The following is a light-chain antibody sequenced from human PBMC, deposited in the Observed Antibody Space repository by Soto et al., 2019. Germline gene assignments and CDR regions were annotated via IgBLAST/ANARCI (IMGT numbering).Light chain of an antibody. CDR3: CSYAGSYTWV. CDR1: SSDVGNYNY. CDR2: YVS. J-gene: IGLJ7*01. Sequence: QSALTQPRSVSGSPGQSVTISCTGTSSDVGNYNYVSWYQQYPGKAPKLMIYYVSKRPSGVPDRFSGSKSGNTASLTISGLQAEDEADYYCCSYAGSYTWVFGGGTQLTVL. V-gene: IGLV2-11*01.